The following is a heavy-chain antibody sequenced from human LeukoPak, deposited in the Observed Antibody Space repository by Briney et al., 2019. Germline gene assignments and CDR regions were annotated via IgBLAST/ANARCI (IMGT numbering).Heavy chain of an antibody. CDR1: GYTFTSYA. J-gene: IGHJ5*02. CDR2: INTNTGNP. CDR3: ARGPPIDGDYVRAHWFDP. D-gene: IGHD3-10*02. V-gene: IGHV7-4-1*02. Sequence: ASVKVSCKASGYTFTSYAMNWVRQAPGQGLEWMGWINTNTGNPTYAQGFTGRFVFSLDTSVSTAYLQISSLKAEDTAVYYCARGPPIDGDYVRAHWFDPWGQGTLVTVSS.